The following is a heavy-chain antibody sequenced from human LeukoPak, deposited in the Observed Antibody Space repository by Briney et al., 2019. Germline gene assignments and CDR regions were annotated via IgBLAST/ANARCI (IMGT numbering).Heavy chain of an antibody. D-gene: IGHD3-22*01. CDR1: GFTFSSYA. J-gene: IGHJ4*02. CDR3: VRFDYSSADGFDN. Sequence: GGSLRLSCAASGFTFSSYAMNWVRQAPGKGLEWISAISGSGGTTYFAASVKGRFTISRDNAKNSLYLQMNSLRSEDTAVYYCVRFDYSSADGFDNWGQGALVTVSS. V-gene: IGHV3-23*01. CDR2: ISGSGGTT.